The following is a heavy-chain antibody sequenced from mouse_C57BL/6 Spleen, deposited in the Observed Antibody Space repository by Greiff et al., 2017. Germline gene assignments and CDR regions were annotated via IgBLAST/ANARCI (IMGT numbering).Heavy chain of an antibody. D-gene: IGHD1-1*01. Sequence: QVQLQQSGPELVKPGASVKISCKASGYAFSSSWMNWVKQRPGKGLEWIGRIYPGDGDTNYNGKFKGKATLTADKSSSTAYMQLSSLTSEDSAVXFCARSGYYYGSSLDYWGQGTTLTVSS. V-gene: IGHV1-82*01. J-gene: IGHJ2*01. CDR3: ARSGYYYGSSLDY. CDR2: IYPGDGDT. CDR1: GYAFSSSW.